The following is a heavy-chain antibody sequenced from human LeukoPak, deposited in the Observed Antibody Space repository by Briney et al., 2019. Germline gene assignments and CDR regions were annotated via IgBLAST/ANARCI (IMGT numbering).Heavy chain of an antibody. CDR2: IYHSGST. CDR3: ARGYGDCYDY. V-gene: IGHV4-30-2*01. Sequence: SETLSLTCTVSGGSISSGGHSWSWIRQPPGKGLEWIGYIYHSGSTYYNPSLKSRVTISVDRSKNQFSLKLSSVTAADTAVYYCARGYGDCYDYWGQGTLVTVSS. J-gene: IGHJ4*02. D-gene: IGHD4/OR15-4a*01. CDR1: GGSISSGGHS.